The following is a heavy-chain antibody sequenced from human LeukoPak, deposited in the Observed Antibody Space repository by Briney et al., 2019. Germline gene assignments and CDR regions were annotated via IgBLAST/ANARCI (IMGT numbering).Heavy chain of an antibody. Sequence: SETLSLTCTVSGDSVSNYYWIWLRQPPGKGLEWIGYFSHSGGTSYNPSLKSRVTISVDRSNNQFSLKLTSVTAADTAVYYCARGVGYYYASLDYWGQGTLVTVSS. CDR2: FSHSGGT. CDR3: ARGVGYYYASLDY. V-gene: IGHV4-59*08. J-gene: IGHJ4*02. D-gene: IGHD3-3*01. CDR1: GDSVSNYY.